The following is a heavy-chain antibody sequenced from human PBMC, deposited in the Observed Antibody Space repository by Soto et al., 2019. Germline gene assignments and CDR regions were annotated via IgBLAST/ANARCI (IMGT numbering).Heavy chain of an antibody. J-gene: IGHJ5*02. CDR1: GYTFASYG. D-gene: IGHD6-13*01. CDR3: ARVRSFSWYSSSWQNPENWFDP. CDR2: ITPYNGDT. Sequence: GASVKVSCKASGYTFASYGISWVRQAPGQGLEWMGWITPYNGDTQYAQKSQGRVTMTTDTSTSTVYMELRSLRSDDTAVYYCARVRSFSWYSSSWQNPENWFDPWGQGTLVTVSS. V-gene: IGHV1-18*01.